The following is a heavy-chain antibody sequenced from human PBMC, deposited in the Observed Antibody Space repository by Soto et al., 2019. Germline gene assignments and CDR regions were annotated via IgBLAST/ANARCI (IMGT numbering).Heavy chain of an antibody. CDR2: TTPVYGTP. CDR3: ARDLPSLEVRSYGMDV. CDR1: GGTFSSYR. J-gene: IGHJ6*02. V-gene: IGHV1-69*06. Sequence: ASVKVSCKVSGGTFSSYRFSWVRQAPGQGLEWMGGTTPVYGTPDYAQKFQGRVTVTADRSTNTAYMELSRLTSEDTAVYYCARDLPSLEVRSYGMDVWGQGTTVTVSS. D-gene: IGHD3-10*01.